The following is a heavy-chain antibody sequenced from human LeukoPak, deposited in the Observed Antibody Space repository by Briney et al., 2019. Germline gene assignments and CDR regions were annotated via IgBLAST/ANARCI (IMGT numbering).Heavy chain of an antibody. CDR1: GFTFSSYG. V-gene: IGHV3-30*02. D-gene: IGHD3-22*01. J-gene: IGHJ4*02. Sequence: GGSLRLSCAASGFTFSSYGIHWVRQAPGKGLEWVAFIRYDGSNKYYTDSVKGRFTMSRDNGENSLFLQVNSLRAEDTAVYYCVRDVGYDNSPYFDYWGQGTLVTVSS. CDR2: IRYDGSNK. CDR3: VRDVGYDNSPYFDY.